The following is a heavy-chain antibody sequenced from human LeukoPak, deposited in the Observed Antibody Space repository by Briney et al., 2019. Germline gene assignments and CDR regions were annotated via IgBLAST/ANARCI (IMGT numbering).Heavy chain of an antibody. J-gene: IGHJ4*02. Sequence: ASVKVSCKASGGTFSSYAISWVRQAPGQGLEWMGWINPNSGGTNYAQKFQGRVTMTRDTSISTAYMELSRLRSDDTAVYYCARAFDSSGYYDYWGQGTLVTVSS. V-gene: IGHV1-2*02. CDR2: INPNSGGT. CDR3: ARAFDSSGYYDY. D-gene: IGHD3-22*01. CDR1: GGTFSSYA.